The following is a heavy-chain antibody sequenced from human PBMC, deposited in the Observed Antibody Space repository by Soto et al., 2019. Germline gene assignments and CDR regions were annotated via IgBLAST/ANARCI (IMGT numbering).Heavy chain of an antibody. J-gene: IGHJ3*02. D-gene: IGHD3-3*01. CDR2: ISKTGGIT. CDR3: AKDRPTVLRFLEWFLSRGAFDI. Sequence: GGSLRLSCAASGFTFSSYSMSWVRQAPGKGLEWVSGISKTGGITYYADSVKGRFTISRDNSNNTLYLQMNSLRAEDTALYYCAKDRPTVLRFLEWFLSRGAFDIWGQGTMVTVSS. V-gene: IGHV3-23*01. CDR1: GFTFSSYS.